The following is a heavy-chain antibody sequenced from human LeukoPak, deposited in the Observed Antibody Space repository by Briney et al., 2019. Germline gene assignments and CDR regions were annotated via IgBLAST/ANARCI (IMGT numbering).Heavy chain of an antibody. CDR2: IDYSGYT. V-gene: IGHV4-59*13. CDR1: GGSISSYY. D-gene: IGHD3-10*01. Sequence: PSETLSLTCTVSGGSISSYYWSRIRQPPGKGLEWIGYIDYSGYTNYNPSLKSRVTISVDTSKNQFSLKLTSVTAADTAVYFCARGGYYGSGNDFRFDPWGQGTLVTVSS. J-gene: IGHJ5*02. CDR3: ARGGYYGSGNDFRFDP.